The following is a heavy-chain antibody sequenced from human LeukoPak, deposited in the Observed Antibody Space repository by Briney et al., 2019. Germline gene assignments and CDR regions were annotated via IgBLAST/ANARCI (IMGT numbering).Heavy chain of an antibody. V-gene: IGHV1-18*01. CDR3: ARDNYGGNSGFDY. J-gene: IGHJ4*02. CDR2: ISAYNGNT. Sequence: KPGGSLRLSCGASGVTFTSYGISWVRQAPGQGLEWMGWISAYNGNTNYAQKLQGRVTMTTDTSTSTAYTELRSLRSDDTAVYYCARDNYGGNSGFDYWGQGTLVTVSS. CDR1: GVTFTSYG. D-gene: IGHD4-17*01.